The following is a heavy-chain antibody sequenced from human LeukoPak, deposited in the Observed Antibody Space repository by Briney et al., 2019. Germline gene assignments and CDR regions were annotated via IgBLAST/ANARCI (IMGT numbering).Heavy chain of an antibody. CDR3: AREIPYSSSWSDRTDY. J-gene: IGHJ4*02. V-gene: IGHV3-30*03. D-gene: IGHD6-13*01. CDR1: GFTFSSSG. Sequence: PGGSLRLSCAASGFTFSSSGMHWVRQAPGKGLEWVAVISFDGSEKYFADSVKGRFTISRDNAKNSLYQQMNSLRAEDTAVYYCAREIPYSSSWSDRTDYWGQGTLVTVSS. CDR2: ISFDGSEK.